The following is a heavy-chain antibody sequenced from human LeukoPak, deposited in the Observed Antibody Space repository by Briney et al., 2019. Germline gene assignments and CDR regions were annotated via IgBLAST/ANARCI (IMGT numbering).Heavy chain of an antibody. Sequence: GASVKVSCKASGYTFTSYGISWVRQAPGQGLEWMGWISAYNGNTNYAQKLQGRVTMTTDTSTSTAYMELRSLRSDDTAVYYCARITSGGYSYPHDAFDIWGQGTMVTVSS. CDR1: GYTFTSYG. J-gene: IGHJ3*02. CDR3: ARITSGGYSYPHDAFDI. V-gene: IGHV1-18*01. D-gene: IGHD5-18*01. CDR2: ISAYNGNT.